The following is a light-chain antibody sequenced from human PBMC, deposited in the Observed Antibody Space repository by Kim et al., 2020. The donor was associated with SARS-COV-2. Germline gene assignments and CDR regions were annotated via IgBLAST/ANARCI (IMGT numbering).Light chain of an antibody. V-gene: IGLV3-1*01. CDR2: QDG. CDR3: QAWDRGTVV. Sequence: SYELTQPPSVSVSPGQTASITCSGDKLGDKYACWYQQKSGQSPVLVIYQDGKRPSGISERFSGPNSGNTATLTISGTQAMDEADYYCQAWDRGTVVFGGGTQLTVL. J-gene: IGLJ2*01. CDR1: KLGDKY.